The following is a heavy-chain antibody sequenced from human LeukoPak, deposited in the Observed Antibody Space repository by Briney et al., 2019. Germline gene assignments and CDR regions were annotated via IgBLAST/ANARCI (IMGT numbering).Heavy chain of an antibody. J-gene: IGHJ6*03. V-gene: IGHV1-69*13. CDR3: ARRQLYADYYYMDV. Sequence: SVKVSCKASGGTFSSYAINWVRQAPGQGLEWMGGIIPIFGTANYAQKFQNRVAVTADESTSTAYMELTSLRSEDTAVYYCARRQLYADYYYMDVWGKGTTVTVSS. CDR2: IIPIFGTA. D-gene: IGHD2-2*01. CDR1: GGTFSSYA.